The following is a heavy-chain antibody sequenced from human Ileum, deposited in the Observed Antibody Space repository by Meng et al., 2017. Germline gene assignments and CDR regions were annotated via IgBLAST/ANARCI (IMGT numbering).Heavy chain of an antibody. D-gene: IGHD1-1*01. V-gene: IGHV5-51*01. Sequence: GSLRLSCKASGYTFTHHWIGWVRQLPGQGLEWMGIIFPGGSDIRYSPSFQGQVSLSVDRSTHTAYLQWSSLKTSDTAMYYCTRVGVSATTGFDYWGQGSLVTVSS. CDR3: TRVGVSATTGFDY. CDR1: GYTFTHHW. CDR2: IFPGGSDI. J-gene: IGHJ4*02.